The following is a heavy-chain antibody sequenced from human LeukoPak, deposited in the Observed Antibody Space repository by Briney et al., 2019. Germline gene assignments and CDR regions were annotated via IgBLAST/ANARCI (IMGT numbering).Heavy chain of an antibody. V-gene: IGHV3-48*02. CDR2: ISSSSSTI. Sequence: GGSLRLSCAASGCTFSSYSMNWVRRAPGKGLEWVSYISSSSSTISYADSVKGRFTISRDNAKNSLYLQMNSLRDEDTAVYYCARDQPHRSPFDYWGQGTLVTVSS. J-gene: IGHJ4*02. CDR3: ARDQPHRSPFDY. CDR1: GCTFSSYS.